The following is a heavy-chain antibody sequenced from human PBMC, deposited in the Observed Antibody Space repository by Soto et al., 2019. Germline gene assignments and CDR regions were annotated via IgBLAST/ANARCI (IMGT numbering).Heavy chain of an antibody. J-gene: IGHJ3*02. CDR1: GFTVSSNY. Sequence: GGSLRLSCAASGFTVSSNYMNWVRQAPGEGQGLRRGLEWVSTISAVGGNTYYADSMKGRFTISRDNSKNTLYLQMKSMRAKNTAIYYCARDSDRKGWGSSTFDIWGQGTMVTVSS. CDR3: ARDSDRKGWGSSTFDI. CDR2: ISAVGGNT. V-gene: IGHV3-23*01. D-gene: IGHD7-27*01.